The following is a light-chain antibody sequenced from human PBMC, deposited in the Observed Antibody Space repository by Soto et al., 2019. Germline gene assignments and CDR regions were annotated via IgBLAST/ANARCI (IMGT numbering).Light chain of an antibody. CDR3: QQYYSYPTWT. CDR2: AAS. V-gene: IGKV1-8*01. Sequence: AIRMTQSPSSFSASTGDRVTITCRASQGISSYLAWYQQKPWKAPKLLIYAASTLQSGVPSRFSGSGSGTDFTLTISCLQSEDFATYYCQQYYSYPTWTFGQGTKVELK. J-gene: IGKJ1*01. CDR1: QGISSY.